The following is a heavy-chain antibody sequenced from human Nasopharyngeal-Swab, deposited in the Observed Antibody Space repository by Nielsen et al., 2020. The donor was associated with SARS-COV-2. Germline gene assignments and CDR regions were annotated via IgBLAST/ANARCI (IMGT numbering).Heavy chain of an antibody. D-gene: IGHD2-2*01. Sequence: ASVQVSCKASGYTFTSYGISWVRQAPGQGLEWMGWISAYNGNTNYPQKLQGRVTMTTDTSTSTAYMELRSLRSDDTAVYYFARGEIVVVPAASYYYYYGMDVWGQGTTVTVSS. CDR3: ARGEIVVVPAASYYYYYGMDV. CDR2: ISAYNGNT. J-gene: IGHJ6*02. CDR1: GYTFTSYG. V-gene: IGHV1-18*01.